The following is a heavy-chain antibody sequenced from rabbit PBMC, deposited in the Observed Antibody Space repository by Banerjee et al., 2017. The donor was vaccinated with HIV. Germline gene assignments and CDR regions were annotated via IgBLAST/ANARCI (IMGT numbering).Heavy chain of an antibody. J-gene: IGHJ4*01. Sequence: QEQLVESGGGLVQPGGSLKLSCKASGFDFSGYGVSWVRQAPGKGLEWIGYIDPVFSNTFYASWVNGRFTISSHNAQNTLYLQLNSLTAADTATYFCVRDPYASSTGYPYYFNLWGPGTLVTVS. V-gene: IGHV1S47*01. CDR2: IDPVFSNT. CDR1: GFDFSGYG. CDR3: VRDPYASSTGYPYYFNL. D-gene: IGHD1-1*01.